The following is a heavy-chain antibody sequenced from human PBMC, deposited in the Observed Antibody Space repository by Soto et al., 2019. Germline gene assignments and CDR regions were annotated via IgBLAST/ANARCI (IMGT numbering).Heavy chain of an antibody. J-gene: IGHJ4*02. Sequence: EVQLVQSGAEVKQPAESLRISCKASGYSFSGYWIGWVRQVPGKGLEWMGIIYPGDSETRYSPSFRGLVTISADKSISTAYLEWSSLKASDTAVYYCARGGSFYDYWGQGTLVTVSS. CDR3: ARGGSFYDY. V-gene: IGHV5-51*01. CDR2: IYPGDSET. CDR1: GYSFSGYW. D-gene: IGHD1-26*01.